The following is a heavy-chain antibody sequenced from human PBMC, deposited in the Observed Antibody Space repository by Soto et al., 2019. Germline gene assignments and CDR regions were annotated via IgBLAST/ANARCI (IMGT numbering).Heavy chain of an antibody. Sequence: ASVKVSCKASGYTFTGYNMHWVRQAPGQGLEWMGWINPNSGGTNYAKKYQGRITMNRDTSISTAYMELSRLRSGDTAVYYCARVFSNYDSGGYIDYWGQGTLVTVSS. CDR1: GYTFTGYN. CDR2: INPNSGGT. CDR3: ARVFSNYDSGGYIDY. D-gene: IGHD3-22*01. V-gene: IGHV1-2*02. J-gene: IGHJ4*02.